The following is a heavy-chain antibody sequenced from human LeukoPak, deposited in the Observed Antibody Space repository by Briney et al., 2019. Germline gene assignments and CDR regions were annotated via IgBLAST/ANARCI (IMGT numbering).Heavy chain of an antibody. Sequence: GTLSLTCAVYGVSFSGYYLSWIRQPPGKGLEWVGEINHSGSTNYNPALKSRGTTSFDTSKNQFSLKLSSVSAADTAVYYCASGLWFGDYWGQGTLVTVSS. CDR1: GVSFSGYY. CDR3: ASGLWFGDY. CDR2: INHSGST. J-gene: IGHJ4*02. V-gene: IGHV4-34*01. D-gene: IGHD3-10*01.